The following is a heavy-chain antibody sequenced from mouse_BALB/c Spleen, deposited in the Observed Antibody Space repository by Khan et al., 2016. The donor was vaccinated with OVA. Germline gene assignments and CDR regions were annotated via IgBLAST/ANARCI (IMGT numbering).Heavy chain of an antibody. CDR1: GFAFSSYD. V-gene: IGHV5-9*02. CDR2: ISSGGSYT. J-gene: IGHJ4*01. CDR3: VRHGGFDPYYAMDN. Sequence: EVQRVESGGGLVKPGGSLKLSCAASGFAFSSYDMSWVRQTPEKRLEWVATISSGGSYTKYSDSVKGRFIISRDKARNTLYLQMSSLRSEDTALYYCVRHGGFDPYYAMDNWGQGTSVTVSS.